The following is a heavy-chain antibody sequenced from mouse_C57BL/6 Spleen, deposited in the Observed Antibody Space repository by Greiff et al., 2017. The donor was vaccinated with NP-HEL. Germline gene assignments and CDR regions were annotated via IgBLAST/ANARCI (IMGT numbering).Heavy chain of an antibody. V-gene: IGHV5-17*01. CDR1: GFTFSDYG. CDR3: ARDYDDYDGNWYFDV. Sequence: DVQLVESGGGLVKPGGSLKLSCAASGFTFSDYGMHWVRQAPEKGLEWVAYISSGSSTIYYADTVKGRFTISRDNAKNTLFLQMTSLRSEDTAMYYCARDYDDYDGNWYFDVWGTGTTVTVSS. CDR2: ISSGSSTI. D-gene: IGHD2-4*01. J-gene: IGHJ1*03.